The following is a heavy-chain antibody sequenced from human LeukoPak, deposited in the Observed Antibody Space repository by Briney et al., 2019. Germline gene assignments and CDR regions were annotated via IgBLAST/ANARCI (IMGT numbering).Heavy chain of an antibody. D-gene: IGHD3-22*01. Sequence: GGSLRLSCAASGFTFSNYWMHWVRQAPGKGLVWVSRISPDGSSTSYGDSVKGRFTISRDNAKNTVYLQMNSLRAEDTAVYYCAKDSGYYDSSGERGDFDYWGQGTLVTVSS. CDR3: AKDSGYYDSSGERGDFDY. CDR1: GFTFSNYW. V-gene: IGHV3-74*01. CDR2: ISPDGSST. J-gene: IGHJ4*02.